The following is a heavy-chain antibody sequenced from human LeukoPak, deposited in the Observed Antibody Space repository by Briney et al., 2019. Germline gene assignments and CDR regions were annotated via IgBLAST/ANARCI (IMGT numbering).Heavy chain of an antibody. CDR2: IWYDGSNK. CDR3: AREGVVQGASYYFDY. D-gene: IGHD1-1*01. V-gene: IGHV3-33*01. J-gene: IGHJ4*02. Sequence: GRSLRLSCAASGFTFSSYGMHWVRQAPGKGLEWVAVIWYDGSNKYYADSVKGRFTISRDNSKNTLYLQMNSLRAEDTAVYYCAREGVVQGASYYFDYWGQGTLVTVSS. CDR1: GFTFSSYG.